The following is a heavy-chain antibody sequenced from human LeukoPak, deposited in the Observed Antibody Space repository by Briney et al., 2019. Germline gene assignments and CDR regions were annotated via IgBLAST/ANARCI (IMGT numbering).Heavy chain of an antibody. CDR3: AKDLLYYDILTGYLDH. CDR2: ISSSGASK. J-gene: IGHJ4*02. Sequence: PGGSLRLSCAASGFTFGSYAMGWVRRAPEKGLEWVSAISSSGASKYYADSVKGRFTISRDNSKNMVYLQMNSLRAEDTAVYYCAKDLLYYDILTGYLDHWGQGTLVTVSS. V-gene: IGHV3-23*01. CDR1: GFTFGSYA. D-gene: IGHD3-9*01.